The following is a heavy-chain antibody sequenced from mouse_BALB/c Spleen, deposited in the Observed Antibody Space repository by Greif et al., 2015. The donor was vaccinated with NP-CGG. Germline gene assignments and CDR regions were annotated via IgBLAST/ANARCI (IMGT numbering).Heavy chain of an antibody. Sequence: VQLQQPGAELVKPGASVKLSCTASGFNIKVTYMHWVKQRPEQGLEWIGRIDPANGNTKYDPKFQGKATITADTSSNTAYLQLSSLTSEDTAVYYCARKLGRGLYFDYWGQGTTLTVSS. D-gene: IGHD4-1*01. V-gene: IGHV14-3*02. CDR3: ARKLGRGLYFDY. CDR2: IDPANGNT. J-gene: IGHJ2*01. CDR1: GFNIKVTY.